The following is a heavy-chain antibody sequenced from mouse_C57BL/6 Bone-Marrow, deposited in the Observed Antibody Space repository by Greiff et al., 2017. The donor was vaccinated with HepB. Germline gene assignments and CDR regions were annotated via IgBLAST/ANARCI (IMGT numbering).Heavy chain of an antibody. J-gene: IGHJ3*01. D-gene: IGHD2-2*01. CDR3: ARDPSYVYDGAWFAY. CDR2: ILPGSGST. Sequence: QVQLQQSGAELMKPGASVKLSCKATGYTFTGYWIEWVKQRPGHGLEWIGEILPGSGSTNYNEKFKGKAPFTADTSSNTAYMQLSSLTTEDSAIYYCARDPSYVYDGAWFAYWGQGTLVTVSA. V-gene: IGHV1-9*01. CDR1: GYTFTGYW.